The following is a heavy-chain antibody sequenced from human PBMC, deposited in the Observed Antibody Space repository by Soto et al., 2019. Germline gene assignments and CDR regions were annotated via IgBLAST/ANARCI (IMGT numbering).Heavy chain of an antibody. V-gene: IGHV3-30*03. CDR1: GFTIGGYG. CDR2: ISEDGTVQ. Sequence: GGSLRLSCVASGFTIGGYGMHWVRQAPGRGLEWVAVISEDGTVQRYLDAVKGRFYISRDNPKNTLSLQMYRLSPEDTSVYFCAREFQRGLHAFDIWDQGTVVTDSS. CDR3: AREFQRGLHAFDI. J-gene: IGHJ3*02. D-gene: IGHD4-17*01.